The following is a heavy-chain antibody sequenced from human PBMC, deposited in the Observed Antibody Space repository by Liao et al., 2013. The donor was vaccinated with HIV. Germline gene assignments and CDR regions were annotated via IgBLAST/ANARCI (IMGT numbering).Heavy chain of an antibody. CDR3: ARLGYSGYVVNYYYYMDV. CDR2: IYYSGST. D-gene: IGHD5-12*01. CDR1: GGSISSSNYY. J-gene: IGHJ6*03. Sequence: QLQLQESGPGLVKPSETLSLTCTVSGGSISSSNYYWGWIRQPPGKGLEWIGSIYYSGSTYYNPSLKSRVTISVDTSKNQFSLNLSSVTAADTAVYYCARLGYSGYVVNYYYYMDVWGKGTTVTVSS. V-gene: IGHV4-39*07.